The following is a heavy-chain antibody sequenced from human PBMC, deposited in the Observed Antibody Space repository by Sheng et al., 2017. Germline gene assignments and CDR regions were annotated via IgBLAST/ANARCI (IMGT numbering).Heavy chain of an antibody. D-gene: IGHD3-22*01. V-gene: IGHV3-73*02. CDR2: IRSKANSYAT. J-gene: IGHJ4*02. CDR1: GFTFSGSA. CDR3: TRLADSSGYSD. Sequence: EVQLVESGGGLVQPGGSRRNYSCAASGFTFSGSAMHWVRQASGKGLEWVGRIRSKANSYATAYAASVKGRFTISRDDSKNTAHLQMNSLKTEDTAVYYCTRLADSSGYSDWGQGSLGHRLL.